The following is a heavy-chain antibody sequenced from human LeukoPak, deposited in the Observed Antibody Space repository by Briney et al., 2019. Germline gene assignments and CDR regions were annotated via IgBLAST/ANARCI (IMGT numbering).Heavy chain of an antibody. Sequence: GGSLRLSCAASGFTFSKYWMLWVRQAPGKGLESVSRINTDGTVTTYADSVKGRFTISRDNADNTMFLQMNSVRDEDTAVYYCARWGYCTGGSCYRYDAWGQGTLVTVSS. CDR3: ARWGYCTGGSCYRYDA. J-gene: IGHJ5*02. CDR1: GFTFSKYW. V-gene: IGHV3-74*01. D-gene: IGHD2-15*01. CDR2: INTDGTVT.